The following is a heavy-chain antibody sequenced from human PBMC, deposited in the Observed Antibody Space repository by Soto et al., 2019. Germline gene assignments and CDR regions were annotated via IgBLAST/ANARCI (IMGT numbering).Heavy chain of an antibody. CDR2: IYYSGST. Sequence: PSETLSLTCTVSGGSISSYYWSWIRQPPGKGLEWIGYIYYSGSTNYNPSLKSRVTISVDTSKDQFSLKLSSVTAADTAVYYCARAGLWFGELLPYYFDYWGQGTPVTVSS. CDR3: ARAGLWFGELLPYYFDY. CDR1: GGSISSYY. J-gene: IGHJ4*02. V-gene: IGHV4-59*01. D-gene: IGHD3-10*01.